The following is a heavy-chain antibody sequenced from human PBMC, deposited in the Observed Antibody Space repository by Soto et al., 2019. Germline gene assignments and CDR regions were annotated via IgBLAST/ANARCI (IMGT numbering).Heavy chain of an antibody. J-gene: IGHJ5*02. D-gene: IGHD3-3*01. CDR1: GYSFTSYW. V-gene: IGHV5-51*01. Sequence: GESLKISCKGSGYSFTSYWIGRVRQMPGKGLEWMGIIYPGDSDTRYSPSFQGQVTISADKSISTAYLQWSSLKASDTAMDYRASSYYAFWSGDYTWFDPWGQGTLVTVSS. CDR2: IYPGDSDT. CDR3: ASSYYAFWSGDYTWFDP.